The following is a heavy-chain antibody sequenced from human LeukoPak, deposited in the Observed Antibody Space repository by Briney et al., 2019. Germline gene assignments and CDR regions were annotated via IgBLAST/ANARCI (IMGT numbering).Heavy chain of an antibody. Sequence: DSVKGRFTISRDNFKNTLYLQMNSLGAEDTAVYYCAKHDFYGSGSLGSHWGQGTLVTVSS. V-gene: IGHV3-30*02. J-gene: IGHJ4*02. CDR3: AKHDFYGSGSLGSH. D-gene: IGHD3-10*01.